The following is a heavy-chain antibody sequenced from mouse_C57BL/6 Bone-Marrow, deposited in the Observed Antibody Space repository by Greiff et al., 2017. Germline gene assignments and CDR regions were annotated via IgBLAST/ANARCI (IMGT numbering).Heavy chain of an antibody. Sequence: VQLQQSGAELARPAASVKLSCKASGYTFTSYGISWVKQRTGQGLEWIGEIYPRSGNTYYNEKFKGKATLTADKSSSTAYMELRSLTSEDSAVYVGERGSMVTSAWFAYWGQGTLVTVSA. J-gene: IGHJ3*01. CDR3: ERGSMVTSAWFAY. CDR1: GYTFTSYG. V-gene: IGHV1-81*01. CDR2: IYPRSGNT. D-gene: IGHD2-2*01.